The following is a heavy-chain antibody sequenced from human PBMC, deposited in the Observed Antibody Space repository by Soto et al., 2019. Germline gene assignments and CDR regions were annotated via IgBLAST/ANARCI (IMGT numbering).Heavy chain of an antibody. V-gene: IGHV1-18*01. J-gene: IGHJ4*02. D-gene: IGHD6-13*01. Sequence: QVQLVQSGAEVKKPGASVKVSCKASGYTFTTYGISWVRQAPGQGLEWMGWISAYSGSTKFAQKLQGRVTMTTDTSTTTAYMEPRSLTSDETAVSYCARDFTKSSRWPYYVDYGGPGTLGTVAA. CDR3: ARDFTKSSRWPYYVDY. CDR1: GYTFTTYG. CDR2: ISAYSGST.